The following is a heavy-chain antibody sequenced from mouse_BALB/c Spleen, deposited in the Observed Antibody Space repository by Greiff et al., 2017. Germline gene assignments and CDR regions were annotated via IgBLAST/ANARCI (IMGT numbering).Heavy chain of an antibody. CDR1: GFTFSDYY. CDR2: ISDGGSYT. V-gene: IGHV5-4*02. D-gene: IGHD2-2*01. J-gene: IGHJ4*01. CDR3: ARDGYDGGGAMDY. Sequence: EVQGVESGGGLVKPGGSLKLSCAASGFTFSDYYMYWVRQTPEKRLEWVATISDGGSYTYYPDSVKGRFTISRDNAKNNLYLQMSSLKSEDTAMYYCARDGYDGGGAMDYWGQGTSVTVSS.